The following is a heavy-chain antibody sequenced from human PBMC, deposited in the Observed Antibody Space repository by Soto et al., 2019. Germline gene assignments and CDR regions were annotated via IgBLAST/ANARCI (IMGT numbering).Heavy chain of an antibody. CDR2: IKQDGSEK. Sequence: HPGGSLRLSCAASGFTFSSYWMSWVRQAPGKGLEWVANIKQDGSEKYYVDSVKGRFTISRDNAKNSLYLQMNSLRAEDTAVYYCARERGYSGYDYYYYYGMDVWGQGTTVTVSS. J-gene: IGHJ6*02. D-gene: IGHD5-12*01. CDR1: GFTFSSYW. CDR3: ARERGYSGYDYYYYYGMDV. V-gene: IGHV3-7*03.